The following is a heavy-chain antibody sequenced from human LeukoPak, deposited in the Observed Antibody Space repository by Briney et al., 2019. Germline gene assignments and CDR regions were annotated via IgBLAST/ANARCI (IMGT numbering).Heavy chain of an antibody. CDR3: ARVEVYYGSETAAYFDY. CDR2: SDDSGNT. J-gene: IGHJ4*02. D-gene: IGHD3-10*01. V-gene: IGHV4-59*01. Sequence: SETLSLTCSVSGAAFRGYYWNWIRQSPGRGLEWIGYSDDSGNTKYNPSLKSRVTISLDKSKMQFSLKMTSVTGADAAVYYCARVEVYYGSETAAYFDYWGQGTLVTVSS. CDR1: GAAFRGYY.